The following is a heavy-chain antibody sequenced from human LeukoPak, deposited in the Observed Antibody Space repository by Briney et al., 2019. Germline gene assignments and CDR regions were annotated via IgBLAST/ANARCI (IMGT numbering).Heavy chain of an antibody. CDR3: ARATVDDYFDY. CDR2: IWYDGSNK. V-gene: IGHV3-33*01. Sequence: GGSLRLSCAASGFTFSSYGMHWLRQAPGKGLEWVAVIWYDGSNKYYADSVKGRFTISRDNSKNTLYLQMNSLRAEDTAVYYCARATVDDYFDYWGQGTLVTVSS. D-gene: IGHD6-19*01. J-gene: IGHJ4*02. CDR1: GFTFSSYG.